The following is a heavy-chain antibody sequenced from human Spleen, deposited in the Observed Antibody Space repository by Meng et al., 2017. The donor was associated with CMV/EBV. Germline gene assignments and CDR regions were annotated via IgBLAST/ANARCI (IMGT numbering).Heavy chain of an antibody. V-gene: IGHV1-2*02. J-gene: IGHJ6*02. D-gene: IGHD1-26*01. Sequence: GESLKISCKGSGHTFNTYWIGWVRQAPGQGLEWMAWINPNSGGTNYAQNFQGRVTMTRDTSISTAYMELTRLRSDDTAMYYCASQPKYSGSFMEHGYPPYYYYGMDVWGQGTTVTVSS. CDR3: ASQPKYSGSFMEHGYPPYYYYGMDV. CDR2: INPNSGGT. CDR1: GHTFNTYW.